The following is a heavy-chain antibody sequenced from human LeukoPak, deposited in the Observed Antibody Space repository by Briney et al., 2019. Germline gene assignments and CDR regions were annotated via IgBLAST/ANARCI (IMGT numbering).Heavy chain of an antibody. D-gene: IGHD6-19*01. Sequence: PSETLSLTCTVSGGSISSGSYYWSWIRQPAGKGLEWIGRIYTSGSTNYNPSLKSRATISVDTSKDQFSLKLSSVTAADTAVYYCASIAVAGTPLDYWGQGTLVTVSS. CDR1: GGSISSGSYY. J-gene: IGHJ4*02. V-gene: IGHV4-61*02. CDR2: IYTSGST. CDR3: ASIAVAGTPLDY.